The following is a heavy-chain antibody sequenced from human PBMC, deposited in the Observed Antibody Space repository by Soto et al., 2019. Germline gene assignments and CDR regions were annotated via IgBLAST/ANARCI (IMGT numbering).Heavy chain of an antibody. Sequence: PGGSLRLSCAASGFTFSSYAMSWVRQAPGKGLEWVSAISGSGGSTYYADSVKGRFTISRDNSKNTLYLQMNSLRAEDTAVYYCAKVLSPPNYYDSSGYYQYYYGMGVWGLGTTVTVCS. D-gene: IGHD3-22*01. J-gene: IGHJ6*02. CDR1: GFTFSSYA. CDR2: ISGSGGST. CDR3: AKVLSPPNYYDSSGYYQYYYGMGV. V-gene: IGHV3-23*01.